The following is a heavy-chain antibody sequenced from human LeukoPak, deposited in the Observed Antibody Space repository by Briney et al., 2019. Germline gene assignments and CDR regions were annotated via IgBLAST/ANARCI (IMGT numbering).Heavy chain of an antibody. D-gene: IGHD6-19*01. V-gene: IGHV3-9*01. Sequence: SLXXXCAASGFTFDDYAMHWVRQAPGKGLEWVSGISWNSGSIVYADSVKGRFTISRDNAKKSLYLQMNSLRAEDTALYYXXKDPAVAGTGDYWGQGTLVTVSS. CDR3: XKDPAVAGTGDY. CDR1: GFTFDDYA. CDR2: ISWNSGSI. J-gene: IGHJ4*02.